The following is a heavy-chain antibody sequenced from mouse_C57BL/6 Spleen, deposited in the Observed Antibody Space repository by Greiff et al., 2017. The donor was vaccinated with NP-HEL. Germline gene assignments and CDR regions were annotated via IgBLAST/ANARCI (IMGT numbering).Heavy chain of an antibody. Sequence: EVQRVESGAELVRPGASVKLSCTASGFNIKDDYMHWVKQRPEQGLEWIGWIDPENGDTEYASKFQGKATITADTSSNTAYLQLSSLTSEDTAVYYCTTLTTVVSYYFDYWGQGTTLTVSS. D-gene: IGHD1-1*01. CDR1: GFNIKDDY. CDR3: TTLTTVVSYYFDY. CDR2: IDPENGDT. V-gene: IGHV14-4*01. J-gene: IGHJ2*01.